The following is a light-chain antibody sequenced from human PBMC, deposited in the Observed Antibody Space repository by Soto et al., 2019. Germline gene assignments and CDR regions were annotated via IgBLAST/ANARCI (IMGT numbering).Light chain of an antibody. J-gene: IGKJ1*01. Sequence: EIVMTRSPTSLSVSPGERATLSCTASQTVSRNLAWYQQKPGQAPRLLIHTASTRAPGIPARFSGSGSGTEFTLTVSSLQSEDFAIYYCQQYDNWPRTFGLGTKVDIK. CDR2: TAS. CDR1: QTVSRN. V-gene: IGKV3-15*01. CDR3: QQYDNWPRT.